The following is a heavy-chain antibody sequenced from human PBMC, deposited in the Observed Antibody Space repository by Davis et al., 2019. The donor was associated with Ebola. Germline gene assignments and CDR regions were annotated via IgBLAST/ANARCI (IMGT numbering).Heavy chain of an antibody. V-gene: IGHV6-1*01. D-gene: IGHD2-15*01. CDR3: ARESSYCSGGSCYAFDY. Sequence: SQTLSLTCAISGDSVSGNSAAWNWIRQSPSRGLEWLGRTYYRSKWYNDYAVSVKSRITINPDTSKNQFSLQLNSVTPEDTAVYYCARESSYCSGGSCYAFDYWGQGTLVTVSS. CDR1: GDSVSGNSAA. CDR2: TYYRSKWYN. J-gene: IGHJ4*02.